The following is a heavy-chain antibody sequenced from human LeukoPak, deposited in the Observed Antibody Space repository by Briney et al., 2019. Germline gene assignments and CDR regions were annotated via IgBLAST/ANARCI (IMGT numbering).Heavy chain of an antibody. CDR1: GFPFSSYG. V-gene: IGHV3-33*06. J-gene: IGHJ4*02. D-gene: IGHD3-9*01. CDR2: IWSVGGAE. CDR3: AKDPAVRYFLH. Sequence: GGSLRLSCVASGFPFSSYGMHWVRQAPGKGLEWVAVIWSVGGAEYYADSVKGRFTISRDNSKNMLFLQMNSLRAEDTAVYYCAKDPAVRYFLHWGQGTLVTVSS.